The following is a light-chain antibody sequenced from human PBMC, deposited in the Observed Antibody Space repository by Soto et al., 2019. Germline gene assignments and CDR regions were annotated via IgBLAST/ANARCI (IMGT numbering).Light chain of an antibody. CDR3: SSYTSSSTRV. Sequence: QSALTQPASVSGSPGQSITISCSGTISDVGGYNYVSWYQQHPGKAPKLMIYEVSNRPSGVSNRFSGSKSVNTASLTISGLQAEDEADYYCSSYTSSSTRVFGGGTKLTVL. CDR1: ISDVGGYNY. J-gene: IGLJ3*02. CDR2: EVS. V-gene: IGLV2-14*01.